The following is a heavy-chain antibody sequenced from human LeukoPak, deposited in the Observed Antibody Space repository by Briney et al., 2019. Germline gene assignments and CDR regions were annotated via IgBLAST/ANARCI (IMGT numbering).Heavy chain of an antibody. CDR1: GYIFSNFFSSYG. V-gene: IGHV1-18*01. D-gene: IGHD3-22*01. CDR2: ISAYNGNT. J-gene: IGHJ4*02. Sequence: ASVTASCKASGYIFSNFFSSYGITWVRQAPGQGLEWMGWISAYNGNTNYAQKLQGRVTMTTDASTSTAYMELRSLRSDDTAVYYCARDLYYDSSGYYFYWGQGTLVTVSS. CDR3: ARDLYYDSSGYYFY.